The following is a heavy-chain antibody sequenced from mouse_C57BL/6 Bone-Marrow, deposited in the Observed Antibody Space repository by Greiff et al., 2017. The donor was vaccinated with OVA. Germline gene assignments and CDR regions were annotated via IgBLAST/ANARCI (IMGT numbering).Heavy chain of an antibody. Sequence: VHVKQSGAELVRPGASVKLSCTASGFNIKDDYMHWVKQRPEQGLEWIGWIDPENGDTEYASKFQGKATITADTSSNTAYLQLSSLTSEDTAVYYCTTDDGYEGFAYWGQGTLVTVSA. CDR2: IDPENGDT. J-gene: IGHJ3*01. CDR1: GFNIKDDY. V-gene: IGHV14-4*01. D-gene: IGHD2-3*01. CDR3: TTDDGYEGFAY.